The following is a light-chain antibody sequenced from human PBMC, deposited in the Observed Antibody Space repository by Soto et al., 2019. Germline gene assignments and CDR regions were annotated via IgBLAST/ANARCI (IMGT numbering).Light chain of an antibody. J-gene: IGKJ5*01. CDR2: LGS. V-gene: IGKV2-28*01. CDR3: MQARQTPIT. Sequence: SVITQSPVSLPVTPGEPASISCMSSQRLRHSNGNNYLDWYLQKPGQSPQVLIYLGSIRASGVPDRFSGSGSGTDFTLKISRVEAEDVGVYYCMQARQTPITFGQGTRLEIK. CDR1: QRLRHSNGNNY.